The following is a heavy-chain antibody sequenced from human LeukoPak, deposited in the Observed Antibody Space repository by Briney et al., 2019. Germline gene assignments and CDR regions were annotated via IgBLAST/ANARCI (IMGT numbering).Heavy chain of an antibody. D-gene: IGHD6-19*01. J-gene: IGHJ4*02. CDR3: ARVVAVAAFDY. CDR1: GFTFSDYS. V-gene: IGHV3-48*04. Sequence: PGRSLRLSCATSGFTFSDYSMNWVRQAPGKGLEWVSYISSSSSVIYYADSVKGRFTISRDNAKNSLYLQMNSLRAEDTAVYHCARVVAVAAFDYWGQGTLVTVSS. CDR2: ISSSSSVI.